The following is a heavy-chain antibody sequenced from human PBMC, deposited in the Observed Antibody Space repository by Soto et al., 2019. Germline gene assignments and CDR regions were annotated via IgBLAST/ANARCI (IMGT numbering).Heavy chain of an antibody. CDR3: AISGTTVKTFWYFDL. D-gene: IGHD4-17*01. CDR2: ISYDEDNI. Sequence: ESGGGVVQPGQSLRLACVGSGFTFSNYGMHWVRQAPGAGLEWVAVISYDEDNIYYADSVKGRFTISRDNSKDTLYLQMNSLRPEDTAVYFCAISGTTVKTFWYFDLWGRGTLVTVSS. V-gene: IGHV3-30*03. J-gene: IGHJ2*01. CDR1: GFTFSNYG.